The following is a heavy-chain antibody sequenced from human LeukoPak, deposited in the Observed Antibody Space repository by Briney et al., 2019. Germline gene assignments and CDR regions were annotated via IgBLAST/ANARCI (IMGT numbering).Heavy chain of an antibody. CDR1: GGSISSSSYY. CDR2: IYYSGST. D-gene: IGHD6-13*01. V-gene: IGHV4-39*07. J-gene: IGHJ4*02. Sequence: SETLSLTCTVSGGSISSSSYYWGWIRQPPGKGLEWIGRIYYSGSTYYNPSLKSRVTISVDTSKNQFSLKLSSVTAADTAVYYCASRPYSSSWYGGNQYGYFDYWGQGTLVTVSS. CDR3: ASRPYSSSWYGGNQYGYFDY.